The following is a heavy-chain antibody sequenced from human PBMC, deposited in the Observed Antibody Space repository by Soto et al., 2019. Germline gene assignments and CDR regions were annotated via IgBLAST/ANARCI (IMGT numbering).Heavy chain of an antibody. CDR3: VKDRERPWGY. V-gene: IGHV3-64D*06. CDR1: GFTFSSYA. D-gene: IGHD1-1*01. Sequence: EVQLVESGGGLVQPGGSLRLSCSASGFTFSSYAMHWVRQAPGKGLEYVSAISSNGGSTYYADSVKARFTISRDNSKNTRYLQMSSLRAEDTAVYYCVKDRERPWGYWGQGTLVTVSS. J-gene: IGHJ4*02. CDR2: ISSNGGST.